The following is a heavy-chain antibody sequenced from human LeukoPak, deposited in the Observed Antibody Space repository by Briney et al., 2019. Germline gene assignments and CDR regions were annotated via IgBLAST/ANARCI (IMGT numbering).Heavy chain of an antibody. J-gene: IGHJ4*02. D-gene: IGHD2/OR15-2a*01. CDR1: GGSISSSSYY. Sequence: SETLSLTCTVSGGSISSSSYYWGWIRQPPGKGLEWIGSIYTSGSTNYNPSLKSRVTMSVDTSKNQFSLKLSSVTAADTAVYYCASSLIASTDFDYWGQGTLVTVSS. V-gene: IGHV4-39*07. CDR2: IYTSGST. CDR3: ASSLIASTDFDY.